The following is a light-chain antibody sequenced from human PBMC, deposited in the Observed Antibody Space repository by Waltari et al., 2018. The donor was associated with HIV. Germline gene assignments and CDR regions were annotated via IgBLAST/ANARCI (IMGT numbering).Light chain of an antibody. CDR2: AVT. Sequence: QSALTQPASVSGSPGQSITITCTGTSDDVGGYNHVAWYQQKIDSPPQLIIAAVTHRPSGVSGRFSGSKSGNTASLTITGLRPDDEAVYFCSSYTRSISVIFGGGTRLIV. J-gene: IGLJ2*01. CDR1: SDDVGGYNH. V-gene: IGLV2-14*01. CDR3: SSYTRSISVI.